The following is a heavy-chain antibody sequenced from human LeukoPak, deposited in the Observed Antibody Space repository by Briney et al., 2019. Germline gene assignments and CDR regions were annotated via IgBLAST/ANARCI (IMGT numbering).Heavy chain of an antibody. J-gene: IGHJ4*02. V-gene: IGHV3-11*03. Sequence: GGSLRLSCAASGFTFSDYYMSWIRQAPGKGLEWVSYISSSSSYTNYAASVKGRFTISRDTAKNSLYLQMNSLRAEDTAVYYCGVYSYGQYNDFDYWGQGTLVTVSS. CDR3: GVYSYGQYNDFDY. CDR1: GFTFSDYY. CDR2: ISSSSSYT. D-gene: IGHD5-18*01.